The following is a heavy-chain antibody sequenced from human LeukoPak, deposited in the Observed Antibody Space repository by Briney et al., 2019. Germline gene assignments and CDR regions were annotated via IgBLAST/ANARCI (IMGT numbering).Heavy chain of an antibody. CDR3: ARVVYYDSSGYSDY. D-gene: IGHD3-22*01. Sequence: SETLCLTCTVSGGSISSYYWSWIRQPAGKGLEWIGRIYTSGSTNYNPSLKSRVTMSVDTSKNQFSLKLSSVTAADTAVYYCARVVYYDSSGYSDYWGQGTLVTVSS. V-gene: IGHV4-4*07. J-gene: IGHJ4*02. CDR2: IYTSGST. CDR1: GGSISSYY.